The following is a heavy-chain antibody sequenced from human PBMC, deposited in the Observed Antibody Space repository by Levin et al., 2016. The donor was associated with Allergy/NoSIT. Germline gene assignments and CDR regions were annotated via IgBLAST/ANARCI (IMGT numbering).Heavy chain of an antibody. V-gene: IGHV3-30*04. D-gene: IGHD6-13*01. CDR3: ARILDSSSWYSLSASVFDN. CDR2: LSYDGSEK. CDR1: GFTFITYA. J-gene: IGHJ4*02. Sequence: LSLTCAASGFTFITYAMHWVRQAPGKGLEWVAVLSYDGSEKYYADSVKGRFTISRDDSKKTLFLQMNSLRIEDTAVYYCARILDSSSWYSLSASVFDNWGQGTLVTVSS.